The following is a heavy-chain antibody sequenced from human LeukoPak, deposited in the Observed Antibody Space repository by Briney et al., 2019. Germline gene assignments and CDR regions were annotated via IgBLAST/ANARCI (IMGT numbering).Heavy chain of an antibody. V-gene: IGHV4-39*01. CDR1: GGSISSSSYY. D-gene: IGHD2-15*01. Sequence: PSETLSLTCTVSGGSISSSSYYWGWIRQPPGKGLEGIGSIYYSGSTYYNPSLKSQVTISVDTSKNQFSLKLSSVTAADTAVYYCARQTVVAATLDYWGQGTLVTVSS. CDR2: IYYSGST. CDR3: ARQTVVAATLDY. J-gene: IGHJ4*02.